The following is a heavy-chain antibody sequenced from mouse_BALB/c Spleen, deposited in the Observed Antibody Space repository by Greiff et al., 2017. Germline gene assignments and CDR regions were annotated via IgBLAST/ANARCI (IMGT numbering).Heavy chain of an antibody. V-gene: IGHV6-6*02. D-gene: IGHD2-1*01. CDR1: GFTFSNYW. J-gene: IGHJ3*01. Sequence: EVKLEESGGGLVQPGGSMKLSCVASGFTFSNYWMNWVRQSPEKGLEWVAEIRLKSNNYATHYAESVKGRFTISRDDSKSSVYLQMNNLRAEDTGIYYCTRDGNYPWFAYWGQGTLVTVSA. CDR2: IRLKSNNYAT. CDR3: TRDGNYPWFAY.